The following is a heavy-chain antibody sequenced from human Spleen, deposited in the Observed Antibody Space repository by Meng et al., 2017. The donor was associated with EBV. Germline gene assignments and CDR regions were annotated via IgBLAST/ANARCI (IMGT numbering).Heavy chain of an antibody. D-gene: IGHD3-22*01. V-gene: IGHV3-30-3*01. J-gene: IGHJ4*02. CDR1: GFTLVNYA. CDR3: AKGFRAGSIYDTSGCDY. Sequence: VQLVESGXGVVQPGWXLRLSCAVSGFTLVNYAMHWVRQAPGQGLEWVALISYDGNNKYYADSVKGRFTISRDNSKDTLYLEMNSLKPEDTAVYYCAKGFRAGSIYDTSGCDYWGQGTLVTVSS. CDR2: ISYDGNNK.